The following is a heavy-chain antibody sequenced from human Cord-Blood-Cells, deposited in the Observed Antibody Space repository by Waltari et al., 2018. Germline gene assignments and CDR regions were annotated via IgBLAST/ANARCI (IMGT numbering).Heavy chain of an antibody. CDR2: IIPIFGTA. D-gene: IGHD1-26*01. Sequence: KKPGSSVKVSCKASGGTFSSYAISWVRQAPGQGLEWMGGIIPIFGTANYAQKFQGRVTITADESTNTAHMELSSLGSEDTAVYYWARGGVGATTAFDIWGQVTMVTVSS. CDR1: GGTFSSYA. V-gene: IGHV1-69*01. J-gene: IGHJ3*02. CDR3: ARGGVGATTAFDI.